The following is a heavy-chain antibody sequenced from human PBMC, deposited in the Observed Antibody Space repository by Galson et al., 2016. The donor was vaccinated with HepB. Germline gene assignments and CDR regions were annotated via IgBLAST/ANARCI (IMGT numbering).Heavy chain of an antibody. V-gene: IGHV1-2*06. D-gene: IGHD1-1*01. CDR3: ARDPGVQRERYYYYGLDV. Sequence: SVKVSCKATGYSFTANYIHWVRQAPGQGPEWMGRINPNSGGTIYAQKFQGRVTMTSDTSTSTAYMDLSGLTSDDAALYFCARDPGVQRERYYYYGLDVWGKGTTVIVSS. J-gene: IGHJ6*04. CDR1: GYSFTANY. CDR2: INPNSGGT.